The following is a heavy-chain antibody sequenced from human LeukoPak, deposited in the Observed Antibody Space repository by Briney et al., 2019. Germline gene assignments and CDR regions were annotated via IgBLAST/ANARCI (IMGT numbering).Heavy chain of an antibody. D-gene: IGHD6-13*01. V-gene: IGHV3-23*01. CDR2: ISGSGGST. CDR3: AKDVQLVDAFDI. CDR1: GFTFSSYS. J-gene: IGHJ3*02. Sequence: GGSLRLSCAASGFTFSSYSMNWVRQAPGKGLEWVSAISGSGGSTYYADSVKGRFTISRDNSKNTLYLQMNSLRAEDTAVYYCAKDVQLVDAFDIWGQGTMVTVSS.